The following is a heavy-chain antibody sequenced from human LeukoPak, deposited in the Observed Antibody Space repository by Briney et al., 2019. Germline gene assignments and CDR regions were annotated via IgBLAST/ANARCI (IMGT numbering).Heavy chain of an antibody. D-gene: IGHD3-10*01. CDR3: ARDGAWVTMVQGVQDY. CDR1: GYTFTSYG. Sequence: ASVKVSCKASGYTFTSYGISWVRQAPGQGLEWMGWISAYNGNTNYAQMLQGRVTMTTDTSTSTAYMELRSLRSDDTAVYYCARDGAWVTMVQGVQDYWGQGTLVTVSS. V-gene: IGHV1-18*01. CDR2: ISAYNGNT. J-gene: IGHJ4*02.